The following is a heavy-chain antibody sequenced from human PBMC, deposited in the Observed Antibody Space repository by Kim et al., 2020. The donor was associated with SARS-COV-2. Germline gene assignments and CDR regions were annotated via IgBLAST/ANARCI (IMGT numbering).Heavy chain of an antibody. D-gene: IGHD3-9*01. V-gene: IGHV4-59*01. Sequence: YNPTLKSRVTISVDTSKSQFYLKLSSVTAADTAVYYCARAEYYDMAPFDYWGQGTLVTVSS. CDR3: ARAEYYDMAPFDY. J-gene: IGHJ4*02.